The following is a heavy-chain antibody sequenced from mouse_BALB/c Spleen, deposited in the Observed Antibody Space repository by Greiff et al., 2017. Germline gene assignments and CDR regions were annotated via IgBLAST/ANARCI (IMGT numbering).Heavy chain of an antibody. CDR2: IYPGNSDT. CDR3: AGSVSTTESAVDY. CDR1: GYTFTSYW. J-gene: IGHJ4*01. Sequence: EVQLQESGTVLARPGASVKLSCKASGYTFTSYWMHWVKQRPGQGLEWIGAIYPGNSDTSYNQKFKGKAKLTAVTSTSTAYMELSSLTNEDSAVYDCAGSVSTTESAVDYWGQGTTVTVSS. V-gene: IGHV1-5*01. D-gene: IGHD2-4*01.